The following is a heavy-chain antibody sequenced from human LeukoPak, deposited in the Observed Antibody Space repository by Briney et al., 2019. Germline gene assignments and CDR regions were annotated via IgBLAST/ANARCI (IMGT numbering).Heavy chain of an antibody. CDR1: GVSISSSSYY. CDR2: IYYRGST. V-gene: IGHV4-39*01. CDR3: ARSYSSSWYEWFDP. D-gene: IGHD6-13*01. Sequence: PSETLSLTCTVSGVSISSSSYYWGWLRQPPGKGLEWIGSIYYRGSTYYNPSLKSRVTISVDTSKNQFSLKLSSVTAADTAVYYCARSYSSSWYEWFDPWGQGTLVTVSS. J-gene: IGHJ5*02.